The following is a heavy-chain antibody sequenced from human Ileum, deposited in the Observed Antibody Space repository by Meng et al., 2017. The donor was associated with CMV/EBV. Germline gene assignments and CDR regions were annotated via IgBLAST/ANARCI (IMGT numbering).Heavy chain of an antibody. CDR2: IYHTGDT. CDR3: ARKRRITMIRGPEGGYFDY. D-gene: IGHD3-10*01. J-gene: IGHJ4*02. V-gene: IGHV4-34*01. Sequence: SFHPYYWSWIRQSPEKGLEWIGEIYHTGDTNYNPSLKSRVTISIDTSKNQFSLKLNSVTAADTAVYYCARKRRITMIRGPEGGYFDYWGQGTLVTVSS. CDR1: SFHPYY.